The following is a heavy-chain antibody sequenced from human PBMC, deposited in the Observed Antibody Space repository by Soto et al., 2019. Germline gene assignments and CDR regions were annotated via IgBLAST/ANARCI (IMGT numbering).Heavy chain of an antibody. D-gene: IGHD5-12*01. CDR3: ARERGYSGYDYAFDI. CDR1: GYTFTSYA. Sequence: ASVKVSCKASGYTFTSYAMHWVRQAPGQRLEWMGWINAGNGNTKYSQKFQGRVTITRDTSASTAYMELSSLRSEDTAVYYCARERGYSGYDYAFDIWGQGTMVTVSS. J-gene: IGHJ3*02. V-gene: IGHV1-3*01. CDR2: INAGNGNT.